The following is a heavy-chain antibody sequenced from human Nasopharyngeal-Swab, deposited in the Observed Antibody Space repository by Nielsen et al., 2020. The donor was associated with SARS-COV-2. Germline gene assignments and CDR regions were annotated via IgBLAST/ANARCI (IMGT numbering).Heavy chain of an antibody. CDR3: ARNRRTECHSFDI. Sequence: ASVKVSCKASGYTFTTYDISWVRRAPGQGLEWMGWISSYYDNTNYAQKLQGRVTLTTDTSTSPAYMELRSLRSDDTSVYYCARNRRTECHSFDIWGPGTMVTVSS. CDR2: ISSYYDNT. V-gene: IGHV1-18*01. CDR1: GYTFTTYD. J-gene: IGHJ3*02. D-gene: IGHD3-3*01.